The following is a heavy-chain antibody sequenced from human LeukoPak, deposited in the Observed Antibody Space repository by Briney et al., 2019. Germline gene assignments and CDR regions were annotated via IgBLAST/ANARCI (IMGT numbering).Heavy chain of an antibody. J-gene: IGHJ6*03. Sequence: SETLSLTCTVSGGSISSSSYYWGWIRQPPGKGLEWIGSIYYSGSTYYNPSLKSRVTISVDTSKNQFSLKLSSVTAADTAVYYXXXXXXXXXXXXXXXAGQDYYYYYYMDVWGKGTTVTVSS. CDR3: XXXXXXXXXXXXXXAGQDYYYYYYMDV. CDR2: IYYSGST. V-gene: IGHV4-39*07. CDR1: GGSISSSSYY.